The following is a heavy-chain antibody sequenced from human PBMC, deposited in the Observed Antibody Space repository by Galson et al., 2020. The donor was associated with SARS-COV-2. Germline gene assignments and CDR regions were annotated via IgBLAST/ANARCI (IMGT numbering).Heavy chain of an antibody. CDR3: AREAVTRGDY. J-gene: IGHJ4*02. Sequence: SETLSLICSVSGGTISNDNYFWGWVRQPPGKGLEWLGCIYYTGSAYYNPSLRSRVAISVDTSKNQFSLKLSSLTAADTAVYYCAREAVTRGDYWGQGTLVTVSS. D-gene: IGHD4-17*01. CDR2: IYYTGSA. CDR1: GGTISNDNYF. V-gene: IGHV4-39*07.